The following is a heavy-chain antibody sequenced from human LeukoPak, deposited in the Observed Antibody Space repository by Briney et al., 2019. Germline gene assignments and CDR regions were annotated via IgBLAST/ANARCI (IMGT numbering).Heavy chain of an antibody. CDR1: GGTFSSYA. CDR2: IIPIFGTA. Sequence: ASVKVSCKASGGTFSSYAISWVRQAPGQGLEWMGGIIPIFGTANYAQKFQGRVTITADKSTSTAYMELSSLRSEDTAVYYCASSQTYYYYYMDVWGKGTTVTVSS. J-gene: IGHJ6*03. V-gene: IGHV1-69*06. CDR3: ASSQTYYYYYMDV.